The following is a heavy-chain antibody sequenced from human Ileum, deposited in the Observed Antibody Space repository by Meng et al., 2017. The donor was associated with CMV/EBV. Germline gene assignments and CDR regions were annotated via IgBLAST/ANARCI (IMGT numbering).Heavy chain of an antibody. V-gene: IGHV3-48*04. Sequence: GGSLRLSCAASGFTFSSYSMNWVRQAPGKGLEWVSYISSSSSTIYYADSVKGRFTISRDNAKNSLYLQMNSLRAEDTAVYYYARDGAYYDFWSGYGGFDYWGQGTLVTVSS. CDR2: ISSSSSTI. D-gene: IGHD3-3*01. J-gene: IGHJ4*02. CDR3: ARDGAYYDFWSGYGGFDY. CDR1: GFTFSSYS.